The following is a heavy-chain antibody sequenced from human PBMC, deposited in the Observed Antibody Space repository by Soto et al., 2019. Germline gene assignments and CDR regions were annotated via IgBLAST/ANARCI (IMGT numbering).Heavy chain of an antibody. J-gene: IGHJ4*02. Sequence: VQLVESGGGVVQPGRSLRLSCAASGFTFSDYAMHWVRQAPGKGLEWVAVVSHDGRNTHYADSVKGRFTHSRDSSKNTVSLELTSLRAEDTAVYYWAKGGRQWLVTSDRNYWGQGALVTASS. V-gene: IGHV3-30*18. CDR1: GFTFSDYA. CDR2: VSHDGRNT. D-gene: IGHD6-19*01. CDR3: AKGGRQWLVTSDRNY.